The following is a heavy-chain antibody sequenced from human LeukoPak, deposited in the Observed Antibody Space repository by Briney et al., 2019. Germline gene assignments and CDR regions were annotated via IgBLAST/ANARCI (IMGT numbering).Heavy chain of an antibody. CDR1: GFTFSSYE. CDR2: ISSSGSTI. Sequence: GGSLRLSCEASGFTFSSYEMNWVRQAPGKGLEWVSYISSSGSTIYYADSVKGRFTISRDNAKNSLYLQMNSLRAEDTAVYYCARDVSSSWYFNYGMDVWGQGTTVTVSS. V-gene: IGHV3-48*03. J-gene: IGHJ6*02. CDR3: ARDVSSSWYFNYGMDV. D-gene: IGHD6-13*01.